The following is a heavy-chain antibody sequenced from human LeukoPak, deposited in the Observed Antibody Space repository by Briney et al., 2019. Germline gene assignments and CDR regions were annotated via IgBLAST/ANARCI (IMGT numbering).Heavy chain of an antibody. D-gene: IGHD6-19*01. V-gene: IGHV4-59*08. CDR2: IYYTGST. CDR3: ARLAYRGPAVADFDY. J-gene: IGHJ4*02. Sequence: SETLSLTCTVSGGSISSHYWSWIRQPPGKGLERIGYIYYTGSTNYNPSLESRVTMSVDTSKNQFSLKLSSVTAADTAVYYCARLAYRGPAVADFDYWGQGTLVTVSS. CDR1: GGSISSHY.